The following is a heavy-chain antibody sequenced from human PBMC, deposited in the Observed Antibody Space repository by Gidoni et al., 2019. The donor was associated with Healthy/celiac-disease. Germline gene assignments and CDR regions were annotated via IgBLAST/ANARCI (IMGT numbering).Heavy chain of an antibody. J-gene: IGHJ4*02. CDR1: GFTCSSIA. Sequence: EVQRLESGGGLVQPGASLRLPCAASGFTCSSIAMSWVRQVPGKGLEWVSSISGSGGSTYDADSVKGRFTISRDNSKNTLYLQMNSLSAEDTAVYYCAKYASIAAAGSFDYWGQGTLVTVSS. CDR3: AKYASIAAAGSFDY. V-gene: IGHV3-23*01. CDR2: ISGSGGST. D-gene: IGHD6-13*01.